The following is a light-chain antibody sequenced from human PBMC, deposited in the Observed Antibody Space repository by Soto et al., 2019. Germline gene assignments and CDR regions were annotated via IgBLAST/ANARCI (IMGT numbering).Light chain of an antibody. Sequence: EIVLTQSPGTLSLSPGERATLSCRASQSVRNSYLAWYQQKPGQAPRLLISGASSRSTGIPDRFSGNGSGTDFTLTISRLEPEDFAVYYCQKYDRVPWTFGQGTKVEIK. CDR2: GAS. V-gene: IGKV3-20*01. J-gene: IGKJ1*01. CDR1: QSVRNSY. CDR3: QKYDRVPWT.